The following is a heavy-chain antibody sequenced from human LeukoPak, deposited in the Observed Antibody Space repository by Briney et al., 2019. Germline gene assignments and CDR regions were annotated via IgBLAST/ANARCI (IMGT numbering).Heavy chain of an antibody. J-gene: IGHJ3*02. CDR1: GGSISSSSYY. Sequence: SETLSLTCTVSGGSISSSSYYWGWIRQPPGKGLEWIGSIYYSGSTYYNPSLKSRVTISVDTSKNQFSLKLSSVSAADTAVYYCARGSMVRGAKGAFDIWGQGTMVTVSS. CDR2: IYYSGST. V-gene: IGHV4-39*01. CDR3: ARGSMVRGAKGAFDI. D-gene: IGHD3-10*01.